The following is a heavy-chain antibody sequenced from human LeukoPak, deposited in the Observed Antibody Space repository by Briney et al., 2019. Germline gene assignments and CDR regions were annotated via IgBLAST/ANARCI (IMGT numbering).Heavy chain of an antibody. V-gene: IGHV3-23*01. CDR2: ISGSGGGT. D-gene: IGHD6-19*01. CDR3: AKTTTGYSSGRYPGWPVDY. J-gene: IGHJ4*02. CDR1: GFTFSSYA. Sequence: GGSLRLSCAASGFTFSSYAVNWVRQAPGKGLEWVSAISGSGGGTYYADSVKGRFTISRDNSKNTVYLQMSSLSTEDTAVYHCAKTTTGYSSGRYPGWPVDYWGQGTLVSVSS.